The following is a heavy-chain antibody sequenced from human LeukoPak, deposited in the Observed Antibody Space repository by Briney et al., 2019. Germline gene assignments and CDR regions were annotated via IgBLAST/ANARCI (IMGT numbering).Heavy chain of an antibody. Sequence: PSETLSLTCAVYGGSFSGYYWSWIRQPPGKGLEWLGEINHSGSTNYNPSLKSRVTISVDTSKNQFSLKLSSVTAADTAVYYCARNKRGYSGYEIFDYWGQGTLVTVSS. CDR3: ARNKRGYSGYEIFDY. CDR1: GGSFSGYY. V-gene: IGHV4-34*01. D-gene: IGHD5-12*01. J-gene: IGHJ4*02. CDR2: INHSGST.